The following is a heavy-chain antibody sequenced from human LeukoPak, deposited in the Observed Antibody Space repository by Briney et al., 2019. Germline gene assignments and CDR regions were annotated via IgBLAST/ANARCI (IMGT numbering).Heavy chain of an antibody. CDR1: GFTFSSYS. Sequence: GGSLRLSCAASGFTFSSYSMNWVRQAPGKGLEWVSSISSSSNYIYYADSVKGRFTISRDNAKNSLYLQMNSLRAEDTAVYYCARVGGFGYCTSASCPPEYWGQGTLVTVSS. D-gene: IGHD2-2*01. J-gene: IGHJ4*02. CDR2: ISSSSNYI. CDR3: ARVGGFGYCTSASCPPEY. V-gene: IGHV3-21*01.